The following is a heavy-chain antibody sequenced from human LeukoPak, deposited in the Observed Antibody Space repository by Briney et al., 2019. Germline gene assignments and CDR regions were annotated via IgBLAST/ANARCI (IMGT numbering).Heavy chain of an antibody. Sequence: SVKVSCKSSGFTFTTSAVQWVRQARGQRLEWIGWIVVDSGNKNYAQKFQERVTITRGMSTGTAYMELSSLRSEDTAMYYCAAGSSGWYVDYWGQGTLVTVSS. J-gene: IGHJ4*02. D-gene: IGHD6-19*01. CDR2: IVVDSGNK. CDR3: AAGSSGWYVDY. V-gene: IGHV1-58*01. CDR1: GFTFTTSA.